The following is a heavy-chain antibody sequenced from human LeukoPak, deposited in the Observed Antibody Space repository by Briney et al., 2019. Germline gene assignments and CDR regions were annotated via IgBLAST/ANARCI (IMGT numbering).Heavy chain of an antibody. J-gene: IGHJ4*02. D-gene: IGHD6-19*01. V-gene: IGHV4-34*01. Sequence: KTSETLSLTCAVYGGSFSGYYWSWIRQPPGKGLEWIGEINHSGSTNYNPSLKSRVTISVDTSKNQFSLKLSSVTAADTAVYYCARERVAGEADYWGQGTLVTVSS. CDR2: INHSGST. CDR3: ARERVAGEADY. CDR1: GGSFSGYY.